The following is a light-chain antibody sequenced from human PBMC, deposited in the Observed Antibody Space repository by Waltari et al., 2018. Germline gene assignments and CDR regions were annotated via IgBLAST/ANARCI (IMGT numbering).Light chain of an antibody. Sequence: QSALTQPASVSGSPGQSITISCTGTSSDVGGYNSVSWYQQHPGKAPKLMIYDFTKPHYRVSGRFSCSYTRNTVSLNLFGLRAEDAADYYCITYTRGSALSVFGGRTKLTVL. J-gene: IGLJ3*02. V-gene: IGLV2-14*01. CDR2: DFT. CDR1: SSDVGGYNS. CDR3: ITYTRGSALSV.